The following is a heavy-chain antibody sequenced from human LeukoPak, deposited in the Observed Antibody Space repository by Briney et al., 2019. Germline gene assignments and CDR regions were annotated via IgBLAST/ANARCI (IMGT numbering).Heavy chain of an antibody. D-gene: IGHD6-13*01. V-gene: IGHV4-34*01. CDR1: GGSFSDYY. Sequence: SETLSLTCAVYGGSFSDYYWSWIRQPPGKGLECIGEINHSGSTDCSPSLKSRVTISVDTSKNQFSLKLSSVTAADTAVYYCARGGGSSWYVDYWGQGTLVTVSS. CDR2: INHSGST. CDR3: ARGGGSSWYVDY. J-gene: IGHJ4*02.